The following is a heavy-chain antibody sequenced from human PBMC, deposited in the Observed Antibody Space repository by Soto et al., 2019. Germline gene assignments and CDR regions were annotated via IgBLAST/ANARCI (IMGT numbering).Heavy chain of an antibody. D-gene: IGHD2-15*01. J-gene: IGHJ1*01. CDR2: VNPSGGST. CDR1: GYIFTVYS. V-gene: IGHV1-46*01. Sequence: ASVKVSCKASGYIFTVYSMHWVRQAPGQGLEWMGVVNPSGGSTNYAQKFQGRITMTRDTSTSTVYMDLSSLTSEDTAVCYCAREENCSDGICYSEYFQRWGQGTLVTVSS. CDR3: AREENCSDGICYSEYFQR.